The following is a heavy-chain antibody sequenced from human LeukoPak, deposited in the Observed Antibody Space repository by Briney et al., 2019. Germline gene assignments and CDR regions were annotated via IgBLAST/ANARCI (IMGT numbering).Heavy chain of an antibody. D-gene: IGHD3/OR15-3a*01. CDR1: GGSISSSSHH. J-gene: IGHJ4*02. CDR2: IYYSGNT. CDR3: GRFGLKNWNYVDY. Sequence: PSETLSLTCTVSGGSISSSSHHWGWIRQSPGKGLEWIASIYYSGNTYYSSSLKSRVTISVDTSKNQFSLRVTSVTAADTAVYYCGRFGLKNWNYVDYWGQGTLVTVSS. V-gene: IGHV4-39*07.